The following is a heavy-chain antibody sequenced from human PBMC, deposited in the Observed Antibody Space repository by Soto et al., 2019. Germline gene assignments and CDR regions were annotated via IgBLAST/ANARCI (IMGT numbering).Heavy chain of an antibody. CDR1: GYTFTGYY. D-gene: IGHD6-19*01. CDR2: INPNSGGT. Sequence: VSCNASGYTFTGYYMHWVRQAPGQGLEWMGWINPNSGGTNYAQKFQGWVTMTRDTSISTAYMELSRLRSEDTAVYYCAKDITVAGAPIYNTGLDVWGQGTMVTVSS. J-gene: IGHJ6*02. CDR3: AKDITVAGAPIYNTGLDV. V-gene: IGHV1-2*04.